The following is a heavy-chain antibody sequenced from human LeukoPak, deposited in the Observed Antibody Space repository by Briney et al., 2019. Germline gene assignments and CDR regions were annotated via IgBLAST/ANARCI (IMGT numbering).Heavy chain of an antibody. CDR3: IPWGWELLRG. CDR1: GFTFSSYA. V-gene: IGHV3-73*01. CDR2: TRSKGNSYAT. Sequence: GGSLSLPCEASGFTFSSYAMNWVGQASGKGRGWVGRTRSKGNSYATAYAASVKGRFTISNDDSKNTAYLQMNSLKNEDTAVYYCIPWGWELLRGWGQGTLVTVSS. D-gene: IGHD1-26*01. J-gene: IGHJ4*02.